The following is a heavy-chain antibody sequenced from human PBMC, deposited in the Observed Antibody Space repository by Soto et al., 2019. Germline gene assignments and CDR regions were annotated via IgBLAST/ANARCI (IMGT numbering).Heavy chain of an antibody. CDR2: IWYYGINK. J-gene: IGHJ3*02. CDR3: ARDIDGIEVDGSLFDI. V-gene: IGHV3-33*01. CDR1: VFTFISYC. Sequence: PVESLRLSCSSSVFTFISYCMHLFLQAPVNWLEWVSIIWYYGINKYYADSFKGRFTISRYNSKNTLYLQMNSLRAEDKAVYYCARDIDGIEVDGSLFDIWGKGKMVNVS. D-gene: IGHD6-19*01.